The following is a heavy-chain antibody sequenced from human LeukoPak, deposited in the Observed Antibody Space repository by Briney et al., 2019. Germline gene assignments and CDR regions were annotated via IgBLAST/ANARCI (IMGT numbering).Heavy chain of an antibody. V-gene: IGHV4-30-4*01. D-gene: IGHD2-15*01. Sequence: SQTLSLTCTVSGGSISSGDYYWSWIRQPPGKGLEWIGYIYYSGSTYYNPSLKSRVTISVDTSKNQFSLKLSSVTAADTAVYYCARVVSVVVAATFDYWGQGTLVTVSS. CDR1: GGSISSGDYY. CDR2: IYYSGST. J-gene: IGHJ4*02. CDR3: ARVVSVVVAATFDY.